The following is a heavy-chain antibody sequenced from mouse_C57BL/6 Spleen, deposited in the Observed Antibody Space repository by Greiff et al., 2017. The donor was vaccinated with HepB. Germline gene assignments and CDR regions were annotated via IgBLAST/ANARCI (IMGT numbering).Heavy chain of an antibody. V-gene: IGHV1-26*01. CDR1: GYTFTDYY. Sequence: EVQLQQSGPELVKPGASVKISCKASGYTFTDYYMNWVKQSHGKSLEWIGDINPNNGGTSYNQKFKGKATLTVDKSSSTAYMELRSLTSEDSAVYYCARGAIDGYYAPWGQGTLVTVSA. CDR2: INPNNGGT. J-gene: IGHJ3*01. D-gene: IGHD2-3*01. CDR3: ARGAIDGYYAP.